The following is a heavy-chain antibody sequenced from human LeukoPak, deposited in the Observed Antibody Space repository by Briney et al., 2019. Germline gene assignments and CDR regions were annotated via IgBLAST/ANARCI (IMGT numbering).Heavy chain of an antibody. Sequence: KPSETLSLTCTVSGGSISSSSAYWGWIRQPPGKGLEWIGSIYYSKNTYYNPSLKSRVTISADTSKNQFSLTLGSVSATDTAVYYCVSPRGFSYGYFDYWAREPWSPSPQ. CDR2: IYYSKNT. D-gene: IGHD5-18*01. CDR3: VSPRGFSYGYFDY. J-gene: IGHJ4*02. CDR1: GGSISSSSAY. V-gene: IGHV4-39*01.